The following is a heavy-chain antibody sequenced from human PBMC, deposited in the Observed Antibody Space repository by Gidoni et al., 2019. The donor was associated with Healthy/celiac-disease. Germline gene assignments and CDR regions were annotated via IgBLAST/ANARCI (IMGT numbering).Heavy chain of an antibody. V-gene: IGHV2-5*02. J-gene: IGHJ4*02. CDR2: IYWDEDK. CDR1: GFSLCTSGVG. CDR3: AHSPRYYDFWSGYHFDY. Sequence: QITLKESGPTLVKPTQTLTLTCPFSGFSLCTSGVGVGWIRQPPGQALECLALIYWDEDKRYSPSLKSRLTITKDTSKNQVVLTMTNMDHVDTATYYCAHSPRYYDFWSGYHFDYWGQGTLVTVSS. D-gene: IGHD3-3*01.